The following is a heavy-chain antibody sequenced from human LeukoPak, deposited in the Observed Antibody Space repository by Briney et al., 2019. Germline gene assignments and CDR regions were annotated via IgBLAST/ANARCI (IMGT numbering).Heavy chain of an antibody. CDR3: ARVGYNSGWYEY. V-gene: IGHV3-33*08. CDR1: GFTFSIYG. J-gene: IGHJ4*02. Sequence: GGPLRLSCAASGFTFSIYGMHWVRQAPGKGLEWVAAIWEDGTNIHYADSVKGRFTISRDNSKNTLYLQMNSLRDEDTAVYYCARVGYNSGWYEYWGQGTLVTVSS. D-gene: IGHD6-19*01. CDR2: IWEDGTNI.